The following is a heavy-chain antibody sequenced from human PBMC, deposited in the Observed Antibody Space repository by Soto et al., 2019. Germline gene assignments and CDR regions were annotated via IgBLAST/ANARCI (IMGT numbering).Heavy chain of an antibody. CDR2: ISYDGSNK. D-gene: IGHD4-17*01. V-gene: IGHV3-30*03. Sequence: QVQLVESGGGVVQPGRSLRLSCAASGFTFSSYGMHWVRQAPGKGLEWVAVISYDGSNKYYADSVKGRFTISRDNSKNTLYLKMNSLRAEDTAVYYCATQADYGDYEYFQHWGQGTLVTVSS. J-gene: IGHJ1*01. CDR3: ATQADYGDYEYFQH. CDR1: GFTFSSYG.